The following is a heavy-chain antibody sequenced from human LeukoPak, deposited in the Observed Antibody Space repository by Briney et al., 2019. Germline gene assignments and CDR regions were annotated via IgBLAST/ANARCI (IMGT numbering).Heavy chain of an antibody. CDR2: IIPIFGTA. D-gene: IGHD5-18*01. J-gene: IGHJ2*01. CDR1: GGTFSSYA. Sequence: ASVKVSCKASGGTFSSYAIGWVRQAPGQGLEWMGGIIPIFGTANYAQKFQGRVTITADESTSTAYMELSSLRSEDTAVYYCARGTAMVNYWYFDLWGRGTLVTVSS. V-gene: IGHV1-69*13. CDR3: ARGTAMVNYWYFDL.